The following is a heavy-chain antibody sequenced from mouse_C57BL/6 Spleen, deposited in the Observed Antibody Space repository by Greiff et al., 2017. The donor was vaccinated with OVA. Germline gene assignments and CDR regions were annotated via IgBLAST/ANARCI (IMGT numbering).Heavy chain of an antibody. V-gene: IGHV1-64*01. CDR1: GYTFTSYW. J-gene: IGHJ2*01. CDR2: IHPNSGST. Sequence: QVQLKQPEAELVKPGASVKLSCKASGYTFTSYWMHWVKQRPGQGLEWIGMIHPNSGSTNYNEKFKSKATLTVDKSSSTAYMQLSSLTSEDSAVYYCARRGSTLFDYWGQGTTLTVSS. D-gene: IGHD1-1*01. CDR3: ARRGSTLFDY.